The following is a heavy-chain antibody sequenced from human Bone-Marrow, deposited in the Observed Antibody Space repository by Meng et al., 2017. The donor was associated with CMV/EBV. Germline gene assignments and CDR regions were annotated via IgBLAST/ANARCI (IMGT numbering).Heavy chain of an antibody. CDR1: GFTFSNIA. Sequence: ETLSLTCAASGFTFSNIAMAWVRQAPGKGLEWVSGISNTGGNTYYADSVKGRFTISRDNSKNTLYLQMNSLRAEDTAVYYCARIKLITTEPPDYWGQGTLVTVSS. J-gene: IGHJ4*02. CDR2: ISNTGGNT. CDR3: ARIKLITTEPPDY. V-gene: IGHV3-23*01. D-gene: IGHD3-22*01.